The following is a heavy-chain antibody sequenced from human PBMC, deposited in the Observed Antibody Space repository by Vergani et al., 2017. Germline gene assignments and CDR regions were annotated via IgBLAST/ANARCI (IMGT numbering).Heavy chain of an antibody. D-gene: IGHD5-24*01. J-gene: IGHJ4*02. V-gene: IGHV3-66*02. CDR1: GFTVSSNY. CDR2: IYSGGST. CDR3: ARGRGDGYNYDYFDY. Sequence: EVQLVESGGGIVKPGGSLRLSCAASGFTVSSNYMSWVRQAPGKGLEWVSVIYSGGSTYYADSVKGRFTISRDNSKNTLYLQMNSLRAEDTAVYYCARGRGDGYNYDYFDYWGQGTLVTVSS.